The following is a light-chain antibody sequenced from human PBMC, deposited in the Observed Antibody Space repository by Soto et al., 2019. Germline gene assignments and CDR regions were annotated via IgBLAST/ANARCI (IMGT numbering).Light chain of an antibody. J-gene: IGKJ1*01. V-gene: IGKV3-20*01. CDR3: QQYLNSPRT. CDR1: QRVASD. Sequence: VLTQSPGTLSLSPGEGATLSCRASQRVASDLAWYLQKPGQPPRLLIYDASIRATGIPDRISGSGSGRDFTLTISRLEPEDPAVYYCQQYLNSPRTFGQGTKLEIK. CDR2: DAS.